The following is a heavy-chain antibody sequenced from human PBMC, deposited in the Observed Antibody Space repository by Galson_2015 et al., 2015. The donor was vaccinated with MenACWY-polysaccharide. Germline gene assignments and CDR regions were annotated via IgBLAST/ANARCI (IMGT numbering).Heavy chain of an antibody. CDR3: TRIMARKHTFCAP. V-gene: IGHV1-8*01. J-gene: IGHJ5*02. Sequence: SVKVSCKASGYKFTSYDINWVRQASGQGLEWMGWMNPNSGNTGYAQRFQGRVAMTRDTATSTAYMELRMLRYDDTAVYYCTRIMARKHTFCAPGGRGPLVRVS. CDR1: GYKFTSYD. CDR2: MNPNSGNT. D-gene: IGHD2-21*01.